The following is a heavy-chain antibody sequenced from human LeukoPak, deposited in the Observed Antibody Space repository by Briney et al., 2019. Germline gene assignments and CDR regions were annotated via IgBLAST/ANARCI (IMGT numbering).Heavy chain of an antibody. CDR1: GGSISSSSYY. J-gene: IGHJ4*02. V-gene: IGHV4-39*01. Sequence: SETLSLTCTVSGGSISSSSYYWGWIRQPPGKGLEWIGSIYYSGSTYYNPSLKSRVTISVDTSKNQFSLKLSSVTAADTAVYYCARHNRITMIVVDPNYFDYWGQGTLVTVSS. D-gene: IGHD3-22*01. CDR3: ARHNRITMIVVDPNYFDY. CDR2: IYYSGST.